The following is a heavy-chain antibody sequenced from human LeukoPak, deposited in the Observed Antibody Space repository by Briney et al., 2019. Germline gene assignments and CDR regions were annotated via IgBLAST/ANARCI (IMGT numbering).Heavy chain of an antibody. Sequence: PGGSLRLSCTGSGFRFDDYDMTWVRQAPGKGLVWVSRINRDGSSTSYADSVKGRFTISRDNAKNTLYLQMNSLRAEDTAVYYCARGGGYSYGSFDYWGQGTLVTVSS. J-gene: IGHJ4*02. V-gene: IGHV3-74*01. D-gene: IGHD5-18*01. CDR3: ARGGGYSYGSFDY. CDR1: GFRFDDYD. CDR2: INRDGSST.